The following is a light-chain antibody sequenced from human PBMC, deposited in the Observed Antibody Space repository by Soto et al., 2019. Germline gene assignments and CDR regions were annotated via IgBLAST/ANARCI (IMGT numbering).Light chain of an antibody. V-gene: IGLV2-14*01. CDR3: SSFTTTYFYV. CDR2: GVT. CDR1: GGDIGAYNY. J-gene: IGLJ1*01. Sequence: QSALTQPASVSGSLGQSITLSCTGSGGDIGAYNYVSWYQQHPGKAPKLIVYGVTHRPSGVSSRFSASKSAYTASLTISALQAEDEADYYCSSFTTTYFYVFGPGTKRTVL.